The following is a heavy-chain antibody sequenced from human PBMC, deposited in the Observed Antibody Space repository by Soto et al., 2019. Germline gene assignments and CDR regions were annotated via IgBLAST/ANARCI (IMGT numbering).Heavy chain of an antibody. CDR1: GASFSGYE. Sequence: ATLPPTCAVYGASFSGYEWSWIRQPPGKGLEWIGEINHSGSTNYNPSLKSRVTISVDTSKNQFSLKLSSVTAADTAVYYCARSGAYSSSWYTVYNYYYYGMDVWGQGTTVTVSS. V-gene: IGHV4-34*01. J-gene: IGHJ6*02. CDR3: ARSGAYSSSWYTVYNYYYYGMDV. CDR2: INHSGST. D-gene: IGHD6-13*01.